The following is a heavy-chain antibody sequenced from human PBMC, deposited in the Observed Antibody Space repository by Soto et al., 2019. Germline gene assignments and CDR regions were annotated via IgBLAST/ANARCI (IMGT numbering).Heavy chain of an antibody. CDR2: INHSGST. V-gene: IGHV4-34*01. Sequence: SETLSLTCAVYGGSFSGYYWSWIRQPPGKGLEWIGEINHSGSTNYNPSLKSRVTISVDTSKNQFSLKLSSVTAADTAVYYCARANCSSTSCYLLDYWGQGTLVTVS. D-gene: IGHD2-2*01. CDR1: GGSFSGYY. J-gene: IGHJ4*02. CDR3: ARANCSSTSCYLLDY.